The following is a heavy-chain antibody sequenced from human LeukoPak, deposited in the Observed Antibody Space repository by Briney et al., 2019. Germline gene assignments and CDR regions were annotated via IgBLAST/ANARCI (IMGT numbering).Heavy chain of an antibody. Sequence: KPSETLSLTCSVSGGSIRSYYWNWIRQPPGKGLEWIGSIYHSGSTYYNPSLKSRVTISVDTSKNQFSLKLNSVTAADTAVYYCARGRNPGDHWGQGTLVTVSS. V-gene: IGHV4-38-2*02. J-gene: IGHJ5*02. CDR3: ARGRNPGDH. CDR2: IYHSGST. CDR1: GGSIRSYY.